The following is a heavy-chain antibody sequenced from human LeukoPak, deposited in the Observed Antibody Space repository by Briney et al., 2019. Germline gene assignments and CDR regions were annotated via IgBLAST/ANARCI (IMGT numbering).Heavy chain of an antibody. V-gene: IGHV3-48*04. Sequence: GGSLRLSCAASGFTFSSYSMNWVRQAPGKGLEWVSYISSSSSTIYYADSVKGRFTISRDNAKNSLYLQMNSLRAEDTAVYYCARPPTKDIVVVPAGYYYYMDVWGKGTTVTVSS. CDR1: GFTFSSYS. D-gene: IGHD2-2*01. CDR3: ARPPTKDIVVVPAGYYYYMDV. J-gene: IGHJ6*03. CDR2: ISSSSSTI.